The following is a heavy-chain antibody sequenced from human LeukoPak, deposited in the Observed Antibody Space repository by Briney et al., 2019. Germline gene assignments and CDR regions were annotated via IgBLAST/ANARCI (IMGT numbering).Heavy chain of an antibody. CDR2: ISSSSSYI. Sequence: PGGSLRLSCAASGFTFSSYSMNWVRQAPGKGLEWVSSISSSSSYIYYADSVKGRFTISRDNAKNSLYLQMNSLRAEDTAVYYCARGSPNMYYDFRSGYFNWFDPWGQGTLVTVSS. CDR1: GFTFSSYS. V-gene: IGHV3-21*01. CDR3: ARGSPNMYYDFRSGYFNWFDP. D-gene: IGHD3-3*01. J-gene: IGHJ5*02.